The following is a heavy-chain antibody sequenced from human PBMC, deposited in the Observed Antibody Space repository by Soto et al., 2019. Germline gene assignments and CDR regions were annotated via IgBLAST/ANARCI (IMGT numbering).Heavy chain of an antibody. Sequence: GESLKISCAASGFTFSSYWMHWVRQAPGKGLVWVSRINSDGSSTSYADSVKGRFTISRDNAKNTLYLQMNSLRAEDTAVYYCARGYGDYGHYWGQGTLVTVSS. CDR3: ARGYGDYGHY. CDR1: GFTFSSYW. J-gene: IGHJ4*02. D-gene: IGHD4-17*01. V-gene: IGHV3-74*01. CDR2: INSDGSST.